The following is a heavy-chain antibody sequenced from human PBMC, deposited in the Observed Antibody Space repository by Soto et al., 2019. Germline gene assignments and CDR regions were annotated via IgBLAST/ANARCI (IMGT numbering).Heavy chain of an antibody. J-gene: IGHJ4*02. D-gene: IGHD1-26*01. CDR1: GGSINYYY. CDR3: ARASRGSRDFDY. CDR2: VGYNGDA. V-gene: IGHV4-59*12. Sequence: SRTLYLTCAVAGGSINYYYWNWIRKAPGKGLEWIGFVGYNGDARYNPSLKSRVTLSVDTSKNQFSLKLSSVTAADTAVYYCARASRGSRDFDYWGQGTLVTGSS.